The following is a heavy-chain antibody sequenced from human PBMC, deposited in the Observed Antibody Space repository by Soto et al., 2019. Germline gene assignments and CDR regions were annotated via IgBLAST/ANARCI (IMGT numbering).Heavy chain of an antibody. V-gene: IGHV3-23*01. Sequence: AGSLRLSCAASGFSFGSYALSWVRQAPGKGLEWFSTMSGSDGKTFYADSVKGRFSISRETSQNTLYLQMNSLRADDTAIYYCARWSYLDYWGQGTPVTVYS. CDR2: MSGSDGKT. CDR1: GFSFGSYA. D-gene: IGHD3-3*01. J-gene: IGHJ4*02. CDR3: ARWSYLDY.